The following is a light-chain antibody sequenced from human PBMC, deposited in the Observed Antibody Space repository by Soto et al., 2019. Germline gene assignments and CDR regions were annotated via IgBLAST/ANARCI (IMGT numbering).Light chain of an antibody. CDR2: SNN. Sequence: QSVLTQPPSASGTPGQKVTISCSGSSSNIGRNYVSWYQHLPGTAPKLLIYSNNQRPSGVPDRFSGSKSGTSASLAISELRSEDEADYYCAAWDDILRGVFGGGTKVTVL. CDR1: SSNIGRNY. V-gene: IGLV1-47*02. CDR3: AAWDDILRGV. J-gene: IGLJ3*02.